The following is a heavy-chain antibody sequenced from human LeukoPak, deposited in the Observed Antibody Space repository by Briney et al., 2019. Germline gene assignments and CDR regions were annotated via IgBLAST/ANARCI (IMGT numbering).Heavy chain of an antibody. CDR2: ISNSGGST. CDR1: GFTFSSYA. CDR3: AKETSSSFDY. J-gene: IGHJ4*02. V-gene: IGHV3-23*01. Sequence: GGSLRLSCAASGFTFSSYAMNWVRQAPGKGLEWVSGISNSGGSTYYADSVKGRFTISRDNSKNTLYLQMNSLRAEDAAVYYCAKETSSSFDYWGQGTLVTVSS. D-gene: IGHD6-6*01.